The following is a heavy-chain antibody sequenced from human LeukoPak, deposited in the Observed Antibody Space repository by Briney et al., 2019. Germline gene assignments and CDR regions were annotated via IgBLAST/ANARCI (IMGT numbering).Heavy chain of an antibody. J-gene: IGHJ4*02. CDR2: IGGSGTRT. CDR1: GFTFTTYG. Sequence: GGSLRLSCSASGFTFTTYGMNWVRQAPGKGLEWVSGIGGSGTRTYYADSVKGRFTISRDNSKNTLYLQMNSLRNEDTAVYYCAKDSHWILFDDWGQGTLVTVSS. V-gene: IGHV3-23*01. CDR3: AKDSHWILFDD. D-gene: IGHD2-2*03.